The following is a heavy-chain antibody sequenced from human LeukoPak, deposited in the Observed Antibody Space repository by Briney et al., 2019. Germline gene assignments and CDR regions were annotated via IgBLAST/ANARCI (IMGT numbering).Heavy chain of an antibody. CDR2: IKQDGSEK. J-gene: IGHJ6*02. D-gene: IGHD3-22*01. CDR1: GFTFSSYW. CDR3: ASSYDSTTDYYYYGMDV. V-gene: IGHV3-7*01. Sequence: GGSLRLSCAASGFTFSSYWMSWVRQAPGKGLERVANIKQDGSEKYYVDSVKGRFTISRDNAKNSLYLQMNSLRAEDTAVYYCASSYDSTTDYYYYGMDVWGQGTTVTVSS.